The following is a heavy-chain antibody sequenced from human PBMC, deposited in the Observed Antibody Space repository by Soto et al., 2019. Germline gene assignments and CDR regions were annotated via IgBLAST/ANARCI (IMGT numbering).Heavy chain of an antibody. CDR1: GFTFSSYG. CDR2: IWYDGSNK. J-gene: IGHJ4*02. Sequence: PGGSLRLSCAASGFTFSSYGMHWVRQAPGKGLEWVAVIWYDGSNKYYADSVKGRFTISRDNSKNTLYLQMNSLRAEDTAVHYCAKDLDSSSFSLYYFDYWGQGALVAVSS. D-gene: IGHD6-6*01. CDR3: AKDLDSSSFSLYYFDY. V-gene: IGHV3-33*06.